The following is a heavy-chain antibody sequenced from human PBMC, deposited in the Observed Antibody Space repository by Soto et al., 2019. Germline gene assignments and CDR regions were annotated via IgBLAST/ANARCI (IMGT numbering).Heavy chain of an antibody. Sequence: EVQLVESGGGLVQPGGSLRLSCAASQFPFRRYRMHWVRQAPGKGLMWVSRINSDGSSTTYADSVKGRFTISRDNAKNTLFLQMNSLIAEDSAVYYCVRVATGSYDGFDPWGQGTLVTVSS. D-gene: IGHD1-26*01. CDR1: QFPFRRYR. V-gene: IGHV3-74*03. CDR2: INSDGSST. CDR3: VRVATGSYDGFDP. J-gene: IGHJ5*02.